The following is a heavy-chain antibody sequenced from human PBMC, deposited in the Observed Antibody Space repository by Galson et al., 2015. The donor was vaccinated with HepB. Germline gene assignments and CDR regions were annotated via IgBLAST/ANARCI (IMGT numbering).Heavy chain of an antibody. D-gene: IGHD6-19*01. J-gene: IGHJ4*02. CDR2: INPNSGGT. CDR3: ARGGSGWPEPIFDY. Sequence: SVKASCKASGYTFTGYYMHWVRQAPGQGLEWMGWINPNSGGTNYAQKFQGRVTMTRDTSISTAYMELSRLRSDGTAVYYCARGGSGWPEPIFDYWGQGTLVTVSS. CDR1: GYTFTGYY. V-gene: IGHV1-2*02.